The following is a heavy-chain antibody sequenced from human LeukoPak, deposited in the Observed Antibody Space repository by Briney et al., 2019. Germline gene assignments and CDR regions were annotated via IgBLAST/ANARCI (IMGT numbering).Heavy chain of an antibody. J-gene: IGHJ4*02. D-gene: IGHD3-3*01. CDR2: IRSEAYGGTT. CDR3: TRDPHDFWSGYIDY. Sequence: PGGSLRLSCTASRFTLGAYAMSWFRQAPGKGLEWVGFIRSEAYGGTTEYPASVKARFTISRDDPKSIAYLQMNSLKTEDTAVYYCTRDPHDFWSGYIDYWGQGTLVTVPS. CDR1: RFTLGAYA. V-gene: IGHV3-49*03.